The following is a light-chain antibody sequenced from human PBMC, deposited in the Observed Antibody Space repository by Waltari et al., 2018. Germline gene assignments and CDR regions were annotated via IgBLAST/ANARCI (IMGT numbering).Light chain of an antibody. Sequence: QSALPQPASVSGSPGQSIAISCTGTSSDVGSYNLVSWYQQFPGKAPKLTLYEVNKRPSGISNRFSGSKFGNTASLTISGLQAEDEGDYYCCSYTRGSVICGGGTKLTVL. V-gene: IGLV2-23*02. CDR3: CSYTRGSVI. CDR1: SSDVGSYNL. CDR2: EVN. J-gene: IGLJ2*01.